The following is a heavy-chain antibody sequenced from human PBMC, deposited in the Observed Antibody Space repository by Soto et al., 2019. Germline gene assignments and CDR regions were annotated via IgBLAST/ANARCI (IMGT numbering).Heavy chain of an antibody. CDR3: ARAGGLGAVAVDY. V-gene: IGHV4-30-2*01. J-gene: IGHJ4*02. D-gene: IGHD6-19*01. CDR2: TYHSGST. CDR1: GGSISSGGYS. Sequence: QLQLQKSGSGLVKPSQTLSLTCAVSGGSISSGGYSWSWIRQPPGKGLEWIGYTYHSGSTYYNPSLKNRVTISVDRSKNQFSLKLSSVTAADTAVYYCARAGGLGAVAVDYWGQGTLVTVSS.